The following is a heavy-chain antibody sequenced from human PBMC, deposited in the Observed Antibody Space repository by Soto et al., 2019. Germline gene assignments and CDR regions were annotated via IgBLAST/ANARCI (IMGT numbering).Heavy chain of an antibody. D-gene: IGHD3-3*01. Sequence: SETLSLTCTVSGGNIRSSSYYWGWIRQPPGKGLEWIGSIYYSGSTYYNPSLKSRVTISVDTSKNQFSLKLSSVTAADTAVYYCARSWAIFGVDAQGNFDYWGQGTLVTVSS. CDR3: ARSWAIFGVDAQGNFDY. J-gene: IGHJ4*02. CDR1: GGNIRSSSYY. CDR2: IYYSGST. V-gene: IGHV4-39*01.